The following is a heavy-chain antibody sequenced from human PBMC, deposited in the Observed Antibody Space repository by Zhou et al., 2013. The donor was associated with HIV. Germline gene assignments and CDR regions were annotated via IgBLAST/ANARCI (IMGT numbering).Heavy chain of an antibody. CDR1: GGTFSSYA. CDR3: ARLPDYGDYAWFDP. CDR2: IIPIFGTA. Sequence: QVQLVQSGAEVKKPGSSVKVSCKAPGGTFSSYAINWVRQAPGQRLEWMGGIIPIFGTANYAQKFQGRVTITADKSTSTAYMELSSLRSEDTAVYYCARLPDYGDYAWFDPWGQGTLVTVSS. V-gene: IGHV1-69*14. D-gene: IGHD4-17*01. J-gene: IGHJ5*02.